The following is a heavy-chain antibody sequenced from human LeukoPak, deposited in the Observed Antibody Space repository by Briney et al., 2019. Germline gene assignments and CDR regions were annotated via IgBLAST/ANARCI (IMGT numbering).Heavy chain of an antibody. CDR2: IRYDGINK. V-gene: IGHV3-30*02. CDR1: GFIFSNYG. J-gene: IGHJ4*02. D-gene: IGHD3-10*01. Sequence: GGSLRLSCAASGFIFSNYGMHWVRQAPGKGLDWVAFIRYDGINKYYADSVKGRFTISRDNSKNTLYLQMNSLRAEDTAVYYCAKDRRAGSYDYWGQGTLVTVSS. CDR3: AKDRRAGSYDY.